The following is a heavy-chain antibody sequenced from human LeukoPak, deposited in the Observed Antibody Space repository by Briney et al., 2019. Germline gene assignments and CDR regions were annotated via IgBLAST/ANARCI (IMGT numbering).Heavy chain of an antibody. CDR3: ASAIFPYGWFDP. J-gene: IGHJ5*02. Sequence: RASVKVSCKASGYTSTSYDINWVRQATGQGLEWMGWMNPNSGNTGYAQKFQGRVTMTRNTSISTAYMELSSLRSEDTAVYYCASAIFPYGWFDPWGQGTLVTVPS. V-gene: IGHV1-8*01. CDR1: GYTSTSYD. CDR2: MNPNSGNT. D-gene: IGHD3-3*01.